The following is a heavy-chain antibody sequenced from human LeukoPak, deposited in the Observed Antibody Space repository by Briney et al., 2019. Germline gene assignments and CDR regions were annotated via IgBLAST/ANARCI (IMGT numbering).Heavy chain of an antibody. CDR1: AFTFSDYS. Sequence: PGGSLRLSCAASAFTFSDYSMNWVRQAPGKGLEWVSYISGRSSTIYYADSVKGRFTISRDNAKSSMYLQMNSLRAEDTAVYYCARVGKRRPPYVGDYRKAFDIWGQGTMVTVSP. V-gene: IGHV3-48*01. CDR2: ISGRSSTI. D-gene: IGHD1-14*01. J-gene: IGHJ3*02. CDR3: ARVGKRRPPYVGDYRKAFDI.